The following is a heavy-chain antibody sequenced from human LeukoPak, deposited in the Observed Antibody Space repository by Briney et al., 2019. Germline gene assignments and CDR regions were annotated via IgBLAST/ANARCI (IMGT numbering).Heavy chain of an antibody. CDR3: ARGARWIQLWSGLYYYYYMDV. J-gene: IGHJ6*03. Sequence: SVTVSCKASGGTFSSYAISWVRQAPGQGLEWMGGIIPIFGTANYAQKFQGRVTITADESTSTAYMELSSLRSEDTAVYYCARGARWIQLWSGLYYYYYMDVWGKGTTVTVSS. V-gene: IGHV1-69*13. D-gene: IGHD5-18*01. CDR1: GGTFSSYA. CDR2: IIPIFGTA.